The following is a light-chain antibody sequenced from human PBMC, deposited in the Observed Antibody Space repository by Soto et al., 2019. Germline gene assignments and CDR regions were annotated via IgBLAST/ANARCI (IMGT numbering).Light chain of an antibody. CDR2: EDN. J-gene: IGLJ3*02. Sequence: NFMLTQPHSVSGSPGKTVTISCTGSSGSIASNYVQWYQQRPGSAPTTVISEDNQRPSGVPDRFSGSIDSSSNSASLTISGLKTEDEADYYCQSYDSSNRWVFGGGTKLTVL. CDR3: QSYDSSNRWV. CDR1: SGSIASNY. V-gene: IGLV6-57*02.